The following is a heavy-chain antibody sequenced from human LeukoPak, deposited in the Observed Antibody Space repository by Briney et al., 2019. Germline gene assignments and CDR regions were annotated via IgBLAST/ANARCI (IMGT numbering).Heavy chain of an antibody. D-gene: IGHD6-19*01. Sequence: ASVKVSCKASGYTFTSYDINWVRQATGQGLEWMGWMNPNSGNTGYAQKFQGRVTMTRNTSISTAYMELSSLRSEDTAVYYCARVAVAGIYYYYYMDVWGKGTTVTISS. J-gene: IGHJ6*03. CDR2: MNPNSGNT. V-gene: IGHV1-8*01. CDR3: ARVAVAGIYYYYYMDV. CDR1: GYTFTSYD.